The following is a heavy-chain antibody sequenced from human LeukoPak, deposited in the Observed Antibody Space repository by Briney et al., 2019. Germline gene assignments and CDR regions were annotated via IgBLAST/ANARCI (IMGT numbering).Heavy chain of an antibody. J-gene: IGHJ4*02. Sequence: ASVKVSCKASGYIFTGYYLHWVRQAPGQGLEWMGWINPNSGGTNYAQKFQDRVTMTRDTSISTAYMELSTLRSDDTAVYYCARALYNWNDVGNDYWGQGTLVTVSS. V-gene: IGHV1-2*02. CDR3: ARALYNWNDVGNDY. CDR1: GYIFTGYY. CDR2: INPNSGGT. D-gene: IGHD1-1*01.